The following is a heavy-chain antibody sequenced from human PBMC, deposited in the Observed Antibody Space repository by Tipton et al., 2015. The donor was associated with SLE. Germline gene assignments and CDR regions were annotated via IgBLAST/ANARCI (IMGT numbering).Heavy chain of an antibody. D-gene: IGHD6-13*01. J-gene: IGHJ5*02. Sequence: RSLRPSCAASGFTFSSYAMHWVRQAPGKGLGWVAVISYDGSNKYYTDSVKGRFTISRDNSKNTLYLQMNSLRAEDTAVYYCARDMKGMSSSSNWRWFDPWGQGTLVTVSS. CDR2: ISYDGSNK. CDR1: GFTFSSYA. V-gene: IGHV3-30-3*01. CDR3: ARDMKGMSSSSNWRWFDP.